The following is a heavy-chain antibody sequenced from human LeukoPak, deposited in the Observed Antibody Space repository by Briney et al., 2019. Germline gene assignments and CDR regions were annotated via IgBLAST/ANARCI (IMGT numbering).Heavy chain of an antibody. CDR2: INPTGDVT. CDR3: ARDPSEDILAYFAY. J-gene: IGHJ4*02. CDR1: GSTFTDDY. D-gene: IGHD5-12*01. Sequence: ASVKVSCKASGSTFTDDYIHWVRQAPGQGLEWMGTINPTGDVTHYAQKFQGRITMTRDTSITTAYMDLSNLRFDDTAVYFCARDPSEDILAYFAYWGQGTLVTVSS. V-gene: IGHV1-2*02.